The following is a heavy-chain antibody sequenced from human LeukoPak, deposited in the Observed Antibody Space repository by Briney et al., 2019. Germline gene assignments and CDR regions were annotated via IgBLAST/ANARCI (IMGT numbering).Heavy chain of an antibody. D-gene: IGHD3-16*01. CDR2: IRREGNDYAT. CDR1: GFTFSGSA. J-gene: IGHJ4*02. CDR3: TRLGGSPPYFDY. V-gene: IGHV3-73*01. Sequence: PGGSLRLSCAASGFTFSGSAMHWVRQASGKGLEWVGRIRREGNDYATAYAASVKGRFTISRDDSENTAYLQMDSLKTEDTAMYFCTRLGGSPPYFDYWGQGTLVTVSS.